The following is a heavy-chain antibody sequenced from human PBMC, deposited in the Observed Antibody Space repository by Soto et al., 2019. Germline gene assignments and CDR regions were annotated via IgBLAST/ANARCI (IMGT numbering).Heavy chain of an antibody. V-gene: IGHV4-59*01. CDR2: IYYSGST. Sequence: NPSETLSLTCTVSGGSISSYYWSWIRQPPGKGLEWIGYIYYSGSTNYNPSLKSRVTISVDTSKNQFSLKLSSVTAADTAVYYCASHQESEWLVFDYWGQGTLVTVSS. D-gene: IGHD6-19*01. CDR3: ASHQESEWLVFDY. J-gene: IGHJ4*02. CDR1: GGSISSYY.